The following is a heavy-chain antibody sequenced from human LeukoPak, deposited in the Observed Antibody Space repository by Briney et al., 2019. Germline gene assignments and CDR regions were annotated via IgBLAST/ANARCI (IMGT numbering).Heavy chain of an antibody. CDR1: GFTFSSYG. CDR2: IWYDGSNK. J-gene: IGHJ6*02. Sequence: GRSLRLSCAASGFTFSSYGMHWVRQAPGKGLEWVAVIWYDGSNKYYADSVKGRFTISRDNSKNTLYLQMNSLRAEDTAVYYCARDGNIAVAGLYYYYDMDVWGQGTTVTVSS. D-gene: IGHD6-19*01. V-gene: IGHV3-33*01. CDR3: ARDGNIAVAGLYYYYDMDV.